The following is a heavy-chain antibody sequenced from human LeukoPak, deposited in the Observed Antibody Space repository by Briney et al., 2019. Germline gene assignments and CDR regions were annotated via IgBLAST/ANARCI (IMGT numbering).Heavy chain of an antibody. Sequence: GGSLRLSCAASGFSFITYGMHWVRQAPGKGLEWVAVISYDGSNKYYADSVKGRFTISRDNSKNTLYLQMNSLRAEDTAVYYCAKDLYGNFDYWGQGTLVTVSS. J-gene: IGHJ4*02. CDR2: ISYDGSNK. CDR1: GFSFITYG. V-gene: IGHV3-30*18. D-gene: IGHD2/OR15-2a*01. CDR3: AKDLYGNFDY.